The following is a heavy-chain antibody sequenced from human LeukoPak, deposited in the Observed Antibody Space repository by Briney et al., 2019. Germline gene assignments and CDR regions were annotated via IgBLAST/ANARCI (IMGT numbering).Heavy chain of an antibody. CDR2: IYYSGST. Sequence: PSETLSLTCTVSGGSISSYYWSWIRQPPGKGLEWIGYIYYSGSTNYNPSLKSRVTISVDTSKNQFSLKLTSVTAADTAVYYCARGRSGWYPSLDYWGQGTLVTVSS. V-gene: IGHV4-59*01. CDR3: ARGRSGWYPSLDY. CDR1: GGSISSYY. J-gene: IGHJ4*02. D-gene: IGHD6-19*01.